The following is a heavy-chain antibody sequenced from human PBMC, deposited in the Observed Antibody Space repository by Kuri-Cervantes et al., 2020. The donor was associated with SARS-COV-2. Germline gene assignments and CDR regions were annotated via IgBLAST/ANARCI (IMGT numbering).Heavy chain of an antibody. V-gene: IGHV3-33*08. CDR3: AREADIAAAGYRYFDY. CDR1: GFSFSSYG. Sequence: GGSRRPSVAALGFSFSSYGMSWVRQAPGKGRDWVAHIWNDGSQKYYADSVKGRFPISRDNSKNTLYLQMNSLRAEDTAVDYCAREADIAAAGYRYFDYWGQGTLVTVSS. D-gene: IGHD6-13*01. J-gene: IGHJ4*02. CDR2: IWNDGSQK.